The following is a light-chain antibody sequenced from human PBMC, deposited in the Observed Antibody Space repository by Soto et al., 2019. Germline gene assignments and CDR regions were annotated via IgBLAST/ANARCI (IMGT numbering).Light chain of an antibody. V-gene: IGKV1-39*01. Sequence: DIQMTQSPSAMSASVGDRVTITFRASQSISNYLNWYQQKPGKAPKFLIYAASNLQSGVPSRFSGSGSGTDFTLTISSLQPEDFATYYCQQSYSTPITFGQGTRLEIK. J-gene: IGKJ5*01. CDR3: QQSYSTPIT. CDR1: QSISNY. CDR2: AAS.